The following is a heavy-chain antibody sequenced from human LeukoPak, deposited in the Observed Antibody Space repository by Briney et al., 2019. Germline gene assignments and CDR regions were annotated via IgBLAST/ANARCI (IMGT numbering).Heavy chain of an antibody. D-gene: IGHD2-15*01. Sequence: SETLSLTCTVSGGSISSYYWSWIRQPPGKGLEWIGYIYYSGSTNYNPSLKSRVTISVDTSKNQFSLKLSSVTAADTAVYCCARHIVVVVAATVESWFDPWGQGTLVTVSS. CDR1: GGSISSYY. CDR2: IYYSGST. CDR3: ARHIVVVVAATVESWFDP. J-gene: IGHJ5*02. V-gene: IGHV4-59*01.